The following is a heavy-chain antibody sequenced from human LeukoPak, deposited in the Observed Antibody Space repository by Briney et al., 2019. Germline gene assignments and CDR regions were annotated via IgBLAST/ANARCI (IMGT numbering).Heavy chain of an antibody. Sequence: SGTLSLTCAVSGGSISSSNWWSWVRQPPGKGQEWIGEIYHSGSTNYNPSLKSRVTISVDKSKNQFSLKLSSVTAADTAVYYCAREGLGDTAMGDWFDPWGQGTLVTVSS. CDR3: AREGLGDTAMGDWFDP. CDR1: GGSISSSNW. D-gene: IGHD5-18*01. J-gene: IGHJ5*02. V-gene: IGHV4-4*02. CDR2: IYHSGST.